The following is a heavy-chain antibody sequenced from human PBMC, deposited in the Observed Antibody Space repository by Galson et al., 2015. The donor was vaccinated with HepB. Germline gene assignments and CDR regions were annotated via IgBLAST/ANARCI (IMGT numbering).Heavy chain of an antibody. Sequence: SLRLSCAASGFTVSSNYMSWVRQAPGKGLEWVSVIYSGGSTYYADSVKGRFTISRDNSKNTLYLQMNSLRAEDTAVYYCARDCKGSGGSCYRAFDIWGQGTMVTVSS. J-gene: IGHJ3*02. CDR3: ARDCKGSGGSCYRAFDI. D-gene: IGHD2-15*01. V-gene: IGHV3-66*01. CDR2: IYSGGST. CDR1: GFTVSSNY.